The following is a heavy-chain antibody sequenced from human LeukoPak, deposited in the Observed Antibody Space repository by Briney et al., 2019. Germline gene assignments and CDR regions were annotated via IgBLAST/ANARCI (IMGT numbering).Heavy chain of an antibody. Sequence: ASVKVSCKASGYTFTGYYIHLVRQAPGQGLEWMGWINPNSGGTKYEQKFQGRVTMTRDTSISTAYMELSRLRSDDTAVYYCARDGSWGSTSYSDYWGQGTLVTVSS. CDR2: INPNSGGT. CDR1: GYTFTGYY. CDR3: ARDGSWGSTSYSDY. V-gene: IGHV1-2*02. J-gene: IGHJ4*02. D-gene: IGHD2-2*01.